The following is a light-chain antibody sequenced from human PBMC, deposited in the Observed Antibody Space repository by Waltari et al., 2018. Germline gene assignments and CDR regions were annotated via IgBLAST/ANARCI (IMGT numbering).Light chain of an antibody. CDR2: EDD. V-gene: IGLV6-57*03. Sequence: NFMLTQPHSVSDSPGRTVTISCTRSSGSIASKSVQWYQQRPGSAPTTVIYEDDQRPSGVPDRFSGSIDSSSNSAYLTLSGLKTEDEADYYCQSYHAGNPWVFGGGTRLTVV. CDR3: QSYHAGNPWV. CDR1: SGSIASKS. J-gene: IGLJ3*02.